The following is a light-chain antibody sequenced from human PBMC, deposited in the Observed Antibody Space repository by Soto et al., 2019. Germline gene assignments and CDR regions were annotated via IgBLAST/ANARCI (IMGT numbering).Light chain of an antibody. CDR2: EVS. J-gene: IGLJ2*01. Sequence: QSALTQPPSASGSPGQSVTISCTGTSSDVGGYNYVSWYQQHPGKAPKLMIYEVSKRPSGVPDRFSGSKSGNTASLTVSGLQAEDAADYYCSSYAGSNNPLSGGGTKLTGL. V-gene: IGLV2-8*01. CDR1: SSDVGGYNY. CDR3: SSYAGSNNPL.